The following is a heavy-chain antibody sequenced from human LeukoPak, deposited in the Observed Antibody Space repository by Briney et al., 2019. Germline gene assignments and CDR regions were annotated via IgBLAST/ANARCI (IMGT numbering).Heavy chain of an antibody. V-gene: IGHV3-15*07. Sequence: PGRSLRLSCAASGFTFSNYAMNWVRQAPGKGLEWVGRIKSKVDGGTTDYAAPVKGRFTISRDDLENMLYLQMNSLKTEDTAVYYCIADTPPWNPYGLAYWGQGTLVTVSS. J-gene: IGHJ4*02. D-gene: IGHD1-1*01. CDR3: IADTPPWNPYGLAY. CDR1: GFTFSNYA. CDR2: IKSKVDGGTT.